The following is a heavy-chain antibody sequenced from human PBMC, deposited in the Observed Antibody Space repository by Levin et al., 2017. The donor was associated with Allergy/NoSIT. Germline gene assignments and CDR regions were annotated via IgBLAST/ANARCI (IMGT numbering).Heavy chain of an antibody. CDR2: INTRTGDT. CDR1: GYTFSVYF. V-gene: IGHV1-3*04. CDR3: ARDVGPFDH. Sequence: ASVKVSCKASGYTFSVYFIHWVRQAPGQGLEWVGGINTRTGDTTYAKKFQGRVTITRDPSAATAYLELRSLRSEDTAVYYCARDVGPFDHWGQGTLVTVSS. J-gene: IGHJ4*02.